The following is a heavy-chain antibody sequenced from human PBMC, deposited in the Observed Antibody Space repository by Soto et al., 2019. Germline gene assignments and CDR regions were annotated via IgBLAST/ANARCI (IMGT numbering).Heavy chain of an antibody. CDR2: IYPGDSDT. Sequence: PGESLKISCKGSGYSFTSYWIGWVRQMPGKGLEWMGMIYPGDSDTRYSPSFQGQVTISADKSISAAYLQWSSLKASDTAMYYCARRSRYAVGVYGMDVWGQGTTVTVSS. D-gene: IGHD2-2*01. CDR3: ARRSRYAVGVYGMDV. V-gene: IGHV5-51*01. CDR1: GYSFTSYW. J-gene: IGHJ6*02.